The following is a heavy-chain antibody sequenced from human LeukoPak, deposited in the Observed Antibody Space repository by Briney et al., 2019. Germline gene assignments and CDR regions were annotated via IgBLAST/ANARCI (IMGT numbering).Heavy chain of an antibody. CDR1: GYTFTSYY. V-gene: IGHV1-46*01. Sequence: ASVKVSCKASGYTFTSYYMHWVRQAPGQGLEWMGIINPSGGSTSYAQKFQGRVTMTSDMSTSTVYMELSSLRSEDTAVYYCARDLYDSSGYLPGYFDYWGQGTLVTVSS. J-gene: IGHJ4*02. D-gene: IGHD3-22*01. CDR2: INPSGGST. CDR3: ARDLYDSSGYLPGYFDY.